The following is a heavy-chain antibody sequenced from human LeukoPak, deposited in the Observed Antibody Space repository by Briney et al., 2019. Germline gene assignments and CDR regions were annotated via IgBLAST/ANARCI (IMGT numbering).Heavy chain of an antibody. CDR3: ARCYDSSGYCIDY. CDR2: IIPIFGTA. Sequence: SVKVSCTASGYTFTSYYMHWVRQAPGHGLEWMGGIIPIFGTANYAQKFQGRVTITTDESTSTAYMELSSLRSEDTAVYYCARCYDSSGYCIDYWGQGTLVTVSS. V-gene: IGHV1-69*05. D-gene: IGHD3-22*01. J-gene: IGHJ4*02. CDR1: GYTFTSYY.